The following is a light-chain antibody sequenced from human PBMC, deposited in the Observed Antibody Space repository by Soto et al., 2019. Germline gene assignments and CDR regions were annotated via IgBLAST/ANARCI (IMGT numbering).Light chain of an antibody. CDR2: GNS. CDR3: QCYDRSLSAWV. V-gene: IGLV1-40*01. CDR1: SSNIGAGYD. Sequence: QSVLTQPPSVSGAPGQRVTISCTESSSNIGAGYDVHWYQQLPGTAPKLLIYGNSNRPSGVPDRFSGSKSGTSASLAITGLQAEDEADYYCQCYDRSLSAWVFGGGTKLTVL. J-gene: IGLJ3*02.